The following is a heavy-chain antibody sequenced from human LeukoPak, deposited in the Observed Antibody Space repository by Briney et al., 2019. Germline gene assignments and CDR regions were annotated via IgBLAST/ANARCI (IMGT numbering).Heavy chain of an antibody. CDR3: ARVRDRSSYFYDLDY. D-gene: IGHD3-22*01. Sequence: PSETLSLTWTVSGGSISSYYWSWIRHPPGKVLEWIGCIHYSGSTNYHPSLKSRLTISVDTSKNQFSLKLSSVTAADTAVYYCARVRDRSSYFYDLDYWGQGTLVTVSS. CDR1: GGSISSYY. CDR2: IHYSGST. J-gene: IGHJ4*02. V-gene: IGHV4-59*12.